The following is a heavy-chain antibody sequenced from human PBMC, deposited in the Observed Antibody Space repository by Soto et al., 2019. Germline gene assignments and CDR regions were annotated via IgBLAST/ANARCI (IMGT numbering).Heavy chain of an antibody. CDR1: GGSISSGGYY. Sequence: SETLSLTCTVSGGSISSGGYYWSWIRQHPGKGLEWIGYIYYSGSTYYNPSLKSRVTISVDTSKNQFSLKLSSVTAADTAVYYCARVDDFRGMDVWGQGTTVTVSS. CDR2: IYYSGST. D-gene: IGHD3-3*01. CDR3: ARVDDFRGMDV. J-gene: IGHJ6*02. V-gene: IGHV4-31*03.